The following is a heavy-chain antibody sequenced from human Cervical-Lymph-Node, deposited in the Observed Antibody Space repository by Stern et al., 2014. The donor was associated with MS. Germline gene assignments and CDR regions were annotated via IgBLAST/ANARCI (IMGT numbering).Heavy chain of an antibody. J-gene: IGHJ2*01. V-gene: IGHV4-39*01. Sequence: QVQLVESGPGLVKPSETLSLTCTVSGGSISSGSYYCALIRQSPEKGMEWIGSIFYRGSAYYNPSLKSRVTISVDTSKNSFSLNLRSVTAADTTVYYCATHGFSSFKWYFDLWGRGTLVTVSS. CDR3: ATHGFSSFKWYFDL. CDR2: IFYRGSA. CDR1: GGSISSGSYY. D-gene: IGHD6-6*01.